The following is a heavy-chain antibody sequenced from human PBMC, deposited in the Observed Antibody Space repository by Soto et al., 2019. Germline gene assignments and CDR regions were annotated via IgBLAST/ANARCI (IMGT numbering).Heavy chain of an antibody. CDR1: GYTFTDYP. D-gene: IGHD3-10*01. Sequence: QVQLEQSGAEVKKPGASVNISCKASGYTFTDYPLHWVRQAPGQSLEWMGWISAASGDTRYSQKFQDRVTITRDTSASTTDMDLSRLTSEDTAVYYCARDRVGNDYLGQGTLVTVSS. CDR2: ISAASGDT. J-gene: IGHJ4*02. CDR3: ARDRVGNDY. V-gene: IGHV1-3*01.